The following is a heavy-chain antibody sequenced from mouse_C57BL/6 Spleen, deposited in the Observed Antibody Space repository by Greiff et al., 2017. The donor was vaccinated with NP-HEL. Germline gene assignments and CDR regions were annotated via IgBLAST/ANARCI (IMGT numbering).Heavy chain of an antibody. CDR2: IDPSDSYT. J-gene: IGHJ1*03. CDR1: GYTFTSYW. Sequence: VQLQQPGAELVRPGTSVKLSCKASGYTFTSYWMHWVKQRPGQGLEWIGVIDPSDSYTNYNQKFKGKATLTVDTSSSTAYMQLSSLTSEDSAVYYCAGYGNPVFDVWGTGTTVTVSS. CDR3: AGYGNPVFDV. D-gene: IGHD2-1*01. V-gene: IGHV1-59*01.